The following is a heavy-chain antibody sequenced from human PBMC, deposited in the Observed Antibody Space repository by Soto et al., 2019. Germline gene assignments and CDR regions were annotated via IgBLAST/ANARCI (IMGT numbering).Heavy chain of an antibody. Sequence: QVQLQESGPGLMKPSETLSLTCTVSGGSIGSYYWSWIRQPPGKGLEWIGYIYYSGSTNYNPSLKSRVTISVDTSKNQFSLKLSSVTAADTAVYYCARAWGYYFDFWGQGTLVTVSS. CDR2: IYYSGST. V-gene: IGHV4-59*01. CDR1: GGSIGSYY. D-gene: IGHD3-16*01. J-gene: IGHJ4*02. CDR3: ARAWGYYFDF.